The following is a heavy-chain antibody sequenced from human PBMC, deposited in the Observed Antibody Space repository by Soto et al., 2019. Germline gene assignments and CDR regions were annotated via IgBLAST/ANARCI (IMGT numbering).Heavy chain of an antibody. J-gene: IGHJ3*02. V-gene: IGHV1-69*12. CDR2: IIPIFGTA. CDR1: GGTFSSYA. Sequence: QVQLVQSGAEVKKPGSSVKVSCKASGGTFSSYAISWVRQAPGQGLEWMGGIIPIFGTANYAQKFQGRVTTNADEATRTASMELSSLRSEDTAVYYCARPLGRNWTDVGHAFDIWGQGTMVTVSS. D-gene: IGHD1-1*01. CDR3: ARPLGRNWTDVGHAFDI.